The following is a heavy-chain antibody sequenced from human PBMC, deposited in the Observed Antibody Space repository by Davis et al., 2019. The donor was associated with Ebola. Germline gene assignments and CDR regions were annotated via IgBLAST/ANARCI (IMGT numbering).Heavy chain of an antibody. J-gene: IGHJ4*02. CDR1: GGPISSSSYY. Sequence: PSETLTLTCTVSGGPISSSSYYWGWLRQPPGKGREWIGSIYYSGSTYYNPSLKSRVTISVDTSKNQFSLKLSSVTAADTAVYYCARSSGGSIDYWGQGTLVTVSS. D-gene: IGHD3-16*01. CDR3: ARSSGGSIDY. V-gene: IGHV4-39*07. CDR2: IYYSGST.